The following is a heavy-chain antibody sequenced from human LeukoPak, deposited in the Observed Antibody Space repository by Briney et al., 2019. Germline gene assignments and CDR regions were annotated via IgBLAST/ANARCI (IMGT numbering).Heavy chain of an antibody. D-gene: IGHD4-17*01. V-gene: IGHV5-51*01. J-gene: IGHJ3*02. CDR2: IYPGDSDT. Sequence: GGSLKISCKGSGYSFSSYWIGWVRQMPGKGLEWRGIIYPGDSDTRYSPSFQGEVTISADKSISTAYLQWSSLKASDTAMYYCARRSDYGIDAFDIWGQGTMVTVSS. CDR1: GYSFSSYW. CDR3: ARRSDYGIDAFDI.